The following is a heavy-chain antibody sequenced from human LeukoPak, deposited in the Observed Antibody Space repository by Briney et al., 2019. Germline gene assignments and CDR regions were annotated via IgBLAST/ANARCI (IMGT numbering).Heavy chain of an antibody. D-gene: IGHD3-22*01. Sequence: GSLRLSCAASTFTFRSYAMSWVRQAPGKGLEWVSAISGSGGSTDYADSVKGRFTISRDNSKNTLYMQMNSLRAEDTAVYYCASYDSSGYYHYFDYWGQGTLVTVSS. V-gene: IGHV3-23*01. CDR3: ASYDSSGYYHYFDY. CDR2: ISGSGGST. CDR1: TFTFRSYA. J-gene: IGHJ4*02.